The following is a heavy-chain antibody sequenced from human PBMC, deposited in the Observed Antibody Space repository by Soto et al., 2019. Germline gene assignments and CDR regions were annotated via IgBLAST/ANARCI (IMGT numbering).Heavy chain of an antibody. D-gene: IGHD5-18*01. V-gene: IGHV4-59*01. Sequence: QVQLQESGPGLVKPSETLSLTCTVSGGSISSYYWSWIRQPPGKGLEWIGYIDYSGSTNYNTTLNPPLQSRVPISLHPSKHQFSPNLSSLPAADTAVYYCPRVSVVDTAIPPAAYSYGSYYFDYWGQGTLVTVSS. CDR3: PRVSVVDTAIPPAAYSYGSYYFDY. CDR2: IDYSGST. J-gene: IGHJ4*02. CDR1: GGSISSYY.